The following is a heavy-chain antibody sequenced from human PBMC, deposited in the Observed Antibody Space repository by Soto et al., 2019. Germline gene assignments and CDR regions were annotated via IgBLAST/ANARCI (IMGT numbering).Heavy chain of an antibody. D-gene: IGHD2-21*01. V-gene: IGHV3-23*01. CDR3: AKVWTDKAYYTSRSVRYYFA. J-gene: IGHJ4*01. Sequence: GKGLEWVGRIKSKIDGGTTYYTDSVKGRFTISRDNSKNTLYLQMNSLRAEDTAVYYCAKVWTDKAYYTSRSVRYYFA. CDR2: IKSKIDGGTT.